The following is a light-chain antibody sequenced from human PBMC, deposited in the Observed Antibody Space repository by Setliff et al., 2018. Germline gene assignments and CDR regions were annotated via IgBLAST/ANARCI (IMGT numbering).Light chain of an antibody. CDR3: LSYTSKSTHAL. Sequence: SVLTQPAAVSGSPGQSITISCAGTNSDVGGYNYVSWYQQHPNKAPKLMIYEVTKRPSGVSDRFSGSKSGNTASLTISGLQAEDEADYYCLSYTSKSTHALFAGGTKVTVL. CDR2: EVT. V-gene: IGLV2-14*03. J-gene: IGLJ2*01. CDR1: NSDVGGYNY.